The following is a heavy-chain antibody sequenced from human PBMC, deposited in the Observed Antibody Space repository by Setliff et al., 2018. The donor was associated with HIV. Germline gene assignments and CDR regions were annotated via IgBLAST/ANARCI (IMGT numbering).Heavy chain of an antibody. D-gene: IGHD2-15*01. V-gene: IGHV1-2*02. Sequence: ASVKVSCKASGYTSIGYNMHWVRQAPGQGLEWMGWINPNSGGTNYAQKFQGRVIMTRDTSISTAYMELSRLRSDDTAVYYCARALDSSADIEGYFDFWGQGMLVTVSS. CDR2: INPNSGGT. CDR1: GYTSIGYN. J-gene: IGHJ4*02. CDR3: ARALDSSADIEGYFDF.